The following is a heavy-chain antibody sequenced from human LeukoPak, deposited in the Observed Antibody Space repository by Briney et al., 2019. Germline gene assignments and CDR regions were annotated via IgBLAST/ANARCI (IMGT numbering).Heavy chain of an antibody. D-gene: IGHD1-26*01. J-gene: IGHJ4*02. V-gene: IGHV3-23*01. Sequence: GGTLRLSCAASGFTFSNYAMSWVRQAPGKGLEWVSDISGSGDSTNYADSVKGRFTISRDNSKNTLYLQMNSLRAEDTAVYYCAKAANEWELLAGYFDYWGQGTLVTVSS. CDR3: AKAANEWELLAGYFDY. CDR1: GFTFSNYA. CDR2: ISGSGDST.